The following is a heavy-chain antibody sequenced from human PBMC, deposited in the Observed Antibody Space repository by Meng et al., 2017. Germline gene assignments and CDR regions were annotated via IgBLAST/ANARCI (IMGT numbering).Heavy chain of an antibody. CDR1: GGDVSGDD. V-gene: IGHV4-34*01. Sequence: QVKEEQVGAGLLKPEEPLAQTWGVYGGDVSGDDWSWRRQPAGKGLEWIGEINHSRSTNYNPSLTRRVTISVATSTNPFSLTLSSVTAPDTAVYSCASGVPCSTSFSIDYWGQGTLVTVSS. D-gene: IGHD2-2*01. CDR2: INHSRST. J-gene: IGHJ4*02. CDR3: ASGVPCSTSFSIDY.